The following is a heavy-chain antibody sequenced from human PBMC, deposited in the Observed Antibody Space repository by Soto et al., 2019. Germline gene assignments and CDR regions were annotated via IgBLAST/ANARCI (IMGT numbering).Heavy chain of an antibody. CDR1: GFTFSSYD. CDR3: ARGQYYGSGSYYSSLDY. J-gene: IGHJ4*02. CDR2: IGTAGDA. D-gene: IGHD3-10*01. Sequence: GGSLRLSCAASGFTFSSYDMHWVRQATGKGLEWVSAIGTAGDAYYPGSVKGRFTISRENAKNSLYLQMNSLRAGDTAVYYCARGQYYGSGSYYSSLDYWGQGTLVTVSS. V-gene: IGHV3-13*01.